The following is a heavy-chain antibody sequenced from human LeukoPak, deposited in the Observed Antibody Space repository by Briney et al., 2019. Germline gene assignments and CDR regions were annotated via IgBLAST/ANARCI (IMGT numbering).Heavy chain of an antibody. Sequence: SGGSLRLSCAASGFTFSGSAMHWVRQASGKGLEWVGRIRSKANSYATAYAASVKGRFTISRDDSKNTAYLQMNSLKTKDTAVYYCTRHPSIVGATSTDYWGQGTLVTVSS. J-gene: IGHJ4*02. V-gene: IGHV3-73*01. CDR1: GFTFSGSA. D-gene: IGHD1-26*01. CDR3: TRHPSIVGATSTDY. CDR2: IRSKANSYAT.